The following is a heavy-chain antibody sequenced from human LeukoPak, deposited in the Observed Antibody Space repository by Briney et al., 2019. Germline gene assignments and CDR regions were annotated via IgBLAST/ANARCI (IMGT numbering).Heavy chain of an antibody. V-gene: IGHV3-9*01. CDR3: AKDSGDDVEY. Sequence: GGSLRLSCAASGFTFDDYAMHWVRHAPGKGLEWVSGISWNSDNVGYADSVKGRFTISRDNAKNSLYLQMNSLRAEDTALYYCAKDSGDDVEYWGQGTLVTVSS. CDR1: GFTFDDYA. CDR2: ISWNSDNV. J-gene: IGHJ4*02. D-gene: IGHD2-21*02.